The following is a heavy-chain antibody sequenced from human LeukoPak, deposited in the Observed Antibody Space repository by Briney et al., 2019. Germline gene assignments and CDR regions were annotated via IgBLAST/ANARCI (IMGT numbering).Heavy chain of an antibody. CDR1: GFTFDDYA. J-gene: IGHJ4*02. CDR3: AKFDY. CDR2: ISWNSGSI. Sequence: GGSLRLSCAASGFTFDDYAMHWVRQAPGKGLEWVSGISWNSGSIGYADSVKGRLTIPRDNARNSLYLQMNSLRAEDTALYYCAKFDYWGQGTLVTVSS. V-gene: IGHV3-9*01.